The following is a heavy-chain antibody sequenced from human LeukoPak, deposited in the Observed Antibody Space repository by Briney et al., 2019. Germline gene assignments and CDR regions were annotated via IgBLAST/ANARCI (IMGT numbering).Heavy chain of an antibody. V-gene: IGHV4-61*02. CDR1: GASISNINYY. Sequence: SETLSLTCTVSGASISNINYYWTWIRQPAGKGLEWIGRIHTSGSTNYNPSLKSRVTMSVDTSKNQFSLKLSSVTAADTAVYYCARAPIPSPGYYDILTGYYAKQPYFDYWGQGTLVTVSS. CDR3: ARAPIPSPGYYDILTGYYAKQPYFDY. J-gene: IGHJ4*02. CDR2: IHTSGST. D-gene: IGHD3-9*01.